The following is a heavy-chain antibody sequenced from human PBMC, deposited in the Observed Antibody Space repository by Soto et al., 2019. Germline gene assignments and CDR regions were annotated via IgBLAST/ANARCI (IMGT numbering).Heavy chain of an antibody. CDR2: IYYSGST. CDR1: VGSISSGDYY. J-gene: IGHJ5*02. V-gene: IGHV4-31*03. CDR3: ARWWSGSRQGFDP. D-gene: IGHD3-3*01. Sequence: QVQLQESGPGLVKPSQTLSLTCTVSVGSISSGDYYWSWIRQHPGKGLEWIGYIYYSGSTYYNPSLKSRVTISVDTSKNQFSLKRSSVTAADTAVYYCARWWSGSRQGFDPWGQGTLVTVSS.